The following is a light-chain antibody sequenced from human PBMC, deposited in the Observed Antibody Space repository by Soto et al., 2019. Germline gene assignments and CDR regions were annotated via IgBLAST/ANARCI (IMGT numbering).Light chain of an antibody. CDR2: RAS. V-gene: IGKV3-20*01. J-gene: IGKJ4*01. CDR1: QSVSSNY. Sequence: ALTPWPGRLTVSRRERWTLSGIVSQSVSSNYLAWYQQKPGQAPKVLIYRASSRATGIPDRFSGSGSGTDFTLTISRLEPEDFAVYYCQQYGSSPLTFGGGTKVDIK. CDR3: QQYGSSPLT.